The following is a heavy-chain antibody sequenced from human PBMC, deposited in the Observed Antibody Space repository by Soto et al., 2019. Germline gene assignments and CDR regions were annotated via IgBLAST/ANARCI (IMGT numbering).Heavy chain of an antibody. CDR2: IYYSGST. J-gene: IGHJ5*02. CDR1: GGSISSSSYY. Sequence: SETLSLTCTVSGGSISSSSYYWGWIRQPPGKGLEWIGSIYYSGSTYYNPSLKSRVTISVDTSKNQFSLKLGSVTAADTAVYYCAVAARDWFDPWGQGTLVTVSS. V-gene: IGHV4-39*01. CDR3: AVAARDWFDP. D-gene: IGHD2-15*01.